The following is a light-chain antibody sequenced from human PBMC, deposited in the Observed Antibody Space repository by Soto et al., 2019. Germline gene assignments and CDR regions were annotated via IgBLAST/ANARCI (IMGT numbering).Light chain of an antibody. CDR2: GAS. V-gene: IGKV3-20*01. CDR1: QSVSSSY. J-gene: IGKJ1*01. Sequence: EIVLTQSPGTLSLSPGERATLSCRASQSVSSSYLAWYQQKPGQAPRLLIYGASSRATGIPDRFSGSGSGTDFTLTISRLEPEDFAEYYCQQYGSSPPWTFGQGTKVEIK. CDR3: QQYGSSPPWT.